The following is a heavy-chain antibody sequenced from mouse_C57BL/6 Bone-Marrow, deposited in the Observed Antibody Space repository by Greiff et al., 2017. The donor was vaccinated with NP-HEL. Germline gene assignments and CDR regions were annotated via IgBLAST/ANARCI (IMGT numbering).Heavy chain of an antibody. V-gene: IGHV7-3*01. CDR2: IRHKANGYTT. CDR3: ARSLLPRDYFDD. Sequence: EVMLVESGGGLVQPGGSLSLSCAASGFTFTDYYMSWVRQPPGQALEWLGFIRHKANGYTTEYSASVKARFTISRDNSQSILYLQMNALRAEDSATYYCARSLLPRDYFDDWGKGTTLTVSS. D-gene: IGHD1-1*01. CDR1: GFTFTDYY. J-gene: IGHJ2*01.